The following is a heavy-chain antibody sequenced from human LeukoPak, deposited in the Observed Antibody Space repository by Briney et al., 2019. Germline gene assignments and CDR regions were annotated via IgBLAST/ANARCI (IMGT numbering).Heavy chain of an antibody. V-gene: IGHV4-59*01. CDR1: GGSIISYY. Sequence: SETLSLTCTVSGGSIISYYWSWIRQPPGKGLEWIGYIYYSGGTNYNPSLKSRLTISVDTSKNQFSLKLSSVTAADTAVYYCARDSSGWYRWFDPWGQGTLVTVSS. CDR2: IYYSGGT. J-gene: IGHJ5*02. CDR3: ARDSSGWYRWFDP. D-gene: IGHD6-19*01.